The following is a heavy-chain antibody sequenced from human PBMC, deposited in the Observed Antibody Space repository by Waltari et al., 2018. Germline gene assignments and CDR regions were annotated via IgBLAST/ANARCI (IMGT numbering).Heavy chain of an antibody. CDR2: ISSSSNYI. J-gene: IGHJ4*02. CDR1: GFIFSSNN. CDR3: AKGFPTPYYFDY. Sequence: EVQLVESGGGLVKPGGSLRLSCAAAGFIFSSNNMNWGRQAPGKGLEWVSSISSSSNYIYYAHSVKGRFTISRDNAKNSLYLQMNSLRGEDTAIYYCAKGFPTPYYFDYWGQGTLVTVSS. V-gene: IGHV3-21*01.